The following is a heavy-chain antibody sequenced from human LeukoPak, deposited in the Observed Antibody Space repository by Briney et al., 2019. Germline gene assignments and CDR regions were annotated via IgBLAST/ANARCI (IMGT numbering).Heavy chain of an antibody. D-gene: IGHD4-11*01. CDR3: AKGGDYRPFDP. CDR2: ISYDGSNK. J-gene: IGHJ5*02. CDR1: GFTFSSYG. V-gene: IGHV3-30*18. Sequence: GGSLRLSCAASGFTFSSYGMHWVRQAPGKGLEWVAVISYDGSNKYYADSVKGRFTISRDNSKNTLYLQMNSLRAEDTAVYYCAKGGDYRPFDPWGQGTLVTVSS.